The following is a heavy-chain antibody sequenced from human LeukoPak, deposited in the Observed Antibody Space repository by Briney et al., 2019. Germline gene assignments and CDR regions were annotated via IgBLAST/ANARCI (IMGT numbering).Heavy chain of an antibody. CDR1: GFTFSAYS. Sequence: GGSLRLSCAASGFTFSAYSMNWVRQPPGKGLEWVSYISSSGSYIYYADSVKGRFTISRDNAKNSLYLQLDSLRAEDTAVYYCARDSRQWVEQRPYGWFDPWGQGTLVTVSP. CDR3: ARDSRQWVEQRPYGWFDP. CDR2: ISSSGSYI. J-gene: IGHJ5*01. D-gene: IGHD3-10*01. V-gene: IGHV3-21*01.